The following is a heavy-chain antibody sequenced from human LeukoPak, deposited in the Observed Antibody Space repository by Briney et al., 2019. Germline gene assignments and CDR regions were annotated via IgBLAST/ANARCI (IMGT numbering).Heavy chain of an antibody. CDR3: ATTRRGVRGVIRRDWFDP. Sequence: ASVKVSCKASGYTFTSYGISWVRQAPGKGLEWMGGFDPEDGETIYAQKFQGRVTMTEDTSTDTVYMELSSLRSEDTAVYYCATTRRGVRGVIRRDWFDPWGQGTLVTVSS. J-gene: IGHJ5*02. CDR2: FDPEDGET. CDR1: GYTFTSYG. V-gene: IGHV1-24*01. D-gene: IGHD3-10*02.